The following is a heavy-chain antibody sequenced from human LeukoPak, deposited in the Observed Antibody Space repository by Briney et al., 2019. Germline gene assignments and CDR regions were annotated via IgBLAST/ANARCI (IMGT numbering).Heavy chain of an antibody. Sequence: KSSETLSLTCTVSGGSISSYYWSWIRQPAGEGLEWIGYIYYSGSTNYSPSLKSRVTISVDTSKNQFSLKLGSETAADTGVYYCARRGGIAASGTYYWGQGTLVTVSS. CDR2: IYYSGST. D-gene: IGHD6-13*01. V-gene: IGHV4-59*01. CDR3: ARRGGIAASGTYY. CDR1: GGSISSYY. J-gene: IGHJ4*02.